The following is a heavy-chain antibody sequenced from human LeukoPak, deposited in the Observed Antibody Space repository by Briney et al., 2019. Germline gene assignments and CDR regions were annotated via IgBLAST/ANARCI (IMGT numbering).Heavy chain of an antibody. CDR2: IFYSGST. CDR3: ARGRGGYSSGSGPPSYYFDY. Sequence: SETLSLTCAVYGGSFSGYYWSWIRQPPGKGLEWIGYIFYSGSTNYNPSLKSRVTISVDTSKNQFSLKLSSVTAADTAVYYCARGRGGYSSGSGPPSYYFDYWGQGTLVTVSS. CDR1: GGSFSGYY. D-gene: IGHD6-19*01. J-gene: IGHJ4*02. V-gene: IGHV4-59*01.